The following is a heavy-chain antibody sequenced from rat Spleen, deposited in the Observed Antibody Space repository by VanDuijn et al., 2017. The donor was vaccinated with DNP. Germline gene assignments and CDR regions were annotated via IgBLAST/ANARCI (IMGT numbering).Heavy chain of an antibody. CDR1: GFTFSSFP. D-gene: IGHD1-2*01. V-gene: IGHV5-46*01. CDR2: ISTSGGST. Sequence: EVQLVESGGGLVQPGRSMKLSCAASGFTFSSFPMAWVRQAPTKGLEWVATISTSGGSTYYRDSVKGRFTISRDNAKSTLYLQMDSLRSEDTATYYCARHMGIAAISYDSWGQGVMVTVSS. CDR3: ARHMGIAAISYDS. J-gene: IGHJ2*01.